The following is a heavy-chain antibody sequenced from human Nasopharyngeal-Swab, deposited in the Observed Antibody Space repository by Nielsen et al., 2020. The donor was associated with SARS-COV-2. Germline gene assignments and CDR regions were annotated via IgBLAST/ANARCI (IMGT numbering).Heavy chain of an antibody. CDR1: GGSFSASY. CDR3: ARGLSGVVPAPIPGLGPFYSYYYMDV. Sequence: SETLSLTCAVYGGSFSASYWGWIRQPPGKGLEWIGEINDSGSTNYNPSLKSRVTISVDTSKNQFSLWLSSVTAADTAVYYCARGLSGVVPAPIPGLGPFYSYYYMDVWGKGTTVTVSS. V-gene: IGHV4-34*01. CDR2: INDSGST. D-gene: IGHD2-2*01. J-gene: IGHJ6*03.